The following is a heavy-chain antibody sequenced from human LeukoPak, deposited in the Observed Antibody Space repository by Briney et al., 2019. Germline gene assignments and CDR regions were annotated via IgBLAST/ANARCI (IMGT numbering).Heavy chain of an antibody. Sequence: GGSLRLSCAASGFTFSSYSMNWVRQAPGKGLEWVSAISGSGGSTYYADSVMGRFTISRDNSKNTLYLQMNSLRAEDTAVYYCAKSFHSSSPPTPVDYWGQGTLVTVSS. J-gene: IGHJ4*02. CDR2: ISGSGGST. V-gene: IGHV3-23*01. D-gene: IGHD6-13*01. CDR1: GFTFSSYS. CDR3: AKSFHSSSPPTPVDY.